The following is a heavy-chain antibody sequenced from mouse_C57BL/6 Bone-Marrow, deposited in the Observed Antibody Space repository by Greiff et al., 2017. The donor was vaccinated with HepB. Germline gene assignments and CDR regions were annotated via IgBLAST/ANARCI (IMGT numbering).Heavy chain of an antibody. CDR3: TLNWDYAMDY. V-gene: IGHV14-4*01. Sequence: VQLQQSGAELVRPGASVKLSCTASGFNIKDDYMHWVKQRPEQGLEWIGWIDPENGDTEYASKFQGKATITADTSSNTAYLQLSSLTSEDTAVYYCTLNWDYAMDYWGQGTSVTVSS. J-gene: IGHJ4*01. CDR1: GFNIKDDY. CDR2: IDPENGDT. D-gene: IGHD4-1*01.